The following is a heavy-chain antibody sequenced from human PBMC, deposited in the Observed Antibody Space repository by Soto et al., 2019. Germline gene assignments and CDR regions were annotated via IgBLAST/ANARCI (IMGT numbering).Heavy chain of an antibody. Sequence: QVQLVESGGGVVQPGRSLRLSCAASGFTFSSYAMHWVRQAPGKGLEWVAVISYDGSNKYYADSVKGRFTISRDNSKHPLYLQMNSLRAEDTAVCYCARELRREARSHYYYGMDVWGQGTTVTVSS. J-gene: IGHJ6*02. CDR1: GFTFSSYA. V-gene: IGHV3-30-3*01. D-gene: IGHD6-6*01. CDR2: ISYDGSNK. CDR3: ARELRREARSHYYYGMDV.